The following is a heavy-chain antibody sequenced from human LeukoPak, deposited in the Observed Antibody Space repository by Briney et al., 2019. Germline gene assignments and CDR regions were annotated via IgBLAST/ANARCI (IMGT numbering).Heavy chain of an antibody. CDR2: INPNSGGT. D-gene: IGHD5-18*01. Sequence: ASVKGSCKASGYTFTGYYMHWGRQAPGQGLEWMGWINPNSGGTNYAQKFQGRVTMTRDTSISTAYMELSRLRSDDTAVYYCARGGEIQLWLRHYYGMDVWGQGTTVTVSS. CDR1: GYTFTGYY. V-gene: IGHV1-2*02. CDR3: ARGGEIQLWLRHYYGMDV. J-gene: IGHJ6*02.